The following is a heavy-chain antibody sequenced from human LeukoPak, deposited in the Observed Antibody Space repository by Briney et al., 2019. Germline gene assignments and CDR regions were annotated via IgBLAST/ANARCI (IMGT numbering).Heavy chain of an antibody. V-gene: IGHV3-74*01. CDR1: GLTFGDYW. D-gene: IGHD5-24*01. J-gene: IGHJ5*01. CDR2: ISGNGTDT. Sequence: QCGGSQSLSCAASGLTFGDYWMLWARETGGKGMVWVSRISGNGTDTRYAVSVEGRFNVPRDNTGSTVFLHLNSVRREHRSLFYCARGHSYNPNRPGVPDSWGQGTLVTVSS. CDR3: ARGHSYNPNRPGVPDS.